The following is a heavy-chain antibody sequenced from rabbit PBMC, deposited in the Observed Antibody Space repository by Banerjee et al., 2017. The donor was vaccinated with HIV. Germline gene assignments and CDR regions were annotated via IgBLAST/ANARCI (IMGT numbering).Heavy chain of an antibody. CDR1: GFSFSNKYV. D-gene: IGHD4-1*01. CDR2: INTSSGNT. V-gene: IGHV1S45*01. CDR3: ARDLAGVIGWNFGL. Sequence: QEQLEESGGDLVKPEGSLTLTCTASGFSFSNKYVMCWVRQAPGKGLEWIACINTSSGNTVYASWAKGRFTISRSTSLNTVTLQMTSLTAADTATYFCARDLAGVIGWNFGLWGPGTLVTVS. J-gene: IGHJ4*01.